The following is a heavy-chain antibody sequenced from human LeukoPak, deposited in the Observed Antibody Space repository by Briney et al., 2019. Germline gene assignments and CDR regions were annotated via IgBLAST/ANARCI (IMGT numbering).Heavy chain of an antibody. V-gene: IGHV3-33*06. J-gene: IGHJ4*02. CDR3: AKDYRVGASQQDY. CDR2: IWSDGSNK. Sequence: GGSLRLPCAASGFTFSNHGMHWVRQAPGKGLEWVAIIWSDGSNKYYADSVKGRFTISRDNSRNTLYLQMNSLRAEDTALYYCAKDYRVGASQQDYWGQGTLVTVSS. CDR1: GFTFSNHG. D-gene: IGHD1-26*01.